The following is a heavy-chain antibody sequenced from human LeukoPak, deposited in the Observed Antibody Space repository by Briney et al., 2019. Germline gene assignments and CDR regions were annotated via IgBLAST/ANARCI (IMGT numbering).Heavy chain of an antibody. J-gene: IGHJ4*02. Sequence: GGSLRLSCAASGFTFSSYAMYWVRQAPGKGLEWVAVISYDGSNKYYADSVKGRFTISRDNSKNTLYLQMNSLRAEDAAVYHCARVSSNNFDFWGQGTLVTVSS. CDR1: GFTFSSYA. CDR3: ARVSSNNFDF. D-gene: IGHD6-19*01. CDR2: ISYDGSNK. V-gene: IGHV3-30-3*01.